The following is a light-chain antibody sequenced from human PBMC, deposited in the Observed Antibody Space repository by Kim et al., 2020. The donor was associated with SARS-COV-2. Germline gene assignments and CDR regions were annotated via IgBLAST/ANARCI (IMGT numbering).Light chain of an antibody. J-gene: IGKJ5*01. V-gene: IGKV1-39*01. CDR1: QKIITY. CDR3: QQTYSTTPIT. Sequence: DIQMTQSPSSLSASVGDTVTISCRASQKIITYLNWYQQKPGKAPNLLIYAASSLQSGVPSRFSGSGSGTDFTLTISSLQPEDFATYYCQQTYSTTPITFGQGTRLEIK. CDR2: AAS.